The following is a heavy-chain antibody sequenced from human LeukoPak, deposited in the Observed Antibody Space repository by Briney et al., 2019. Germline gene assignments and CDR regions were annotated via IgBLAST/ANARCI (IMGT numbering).Heavy chain of an antibody. V-gene: IGHV3-30*02. CDR2: IRHDGSNE. D-gene: IGHD3-3*01. CDR3: ARHNTRFFERLPALGS. CDR1: GFTFSTYA. J-gene: IGHJ5*02. Sequence: PGGSLRLSCATSGFTFSTYAMHWVRRAPGKGLEWVAFIRHDGSNEYYADSVKGRFIISRDKSKNTLCLQMRSLRPDDTAVYYCARHNTRFFERLPALGSWGQGTLVTVSS.